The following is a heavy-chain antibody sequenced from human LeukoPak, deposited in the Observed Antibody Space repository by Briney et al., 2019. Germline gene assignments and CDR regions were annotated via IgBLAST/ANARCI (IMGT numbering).Heavy chain of an antibody. CDR2: ISNDGSNE. D-gene: IGHD5-18*01. Sequence: GGSLRLSCAASGFTLSRFAMYGVRQAPGRGLEWVAIISNDGSNEYYADSVKGRFTISRDNSKNTLYLQMNSLRAEDTAVYYCARGQLWLLSYWGQGTLVTVSS. CDR1: GFTLSRFA. CDR3: ARGQLWLLSY. J-gene: IGHJ4*02. V-gene: IGHV3-30-3*01.